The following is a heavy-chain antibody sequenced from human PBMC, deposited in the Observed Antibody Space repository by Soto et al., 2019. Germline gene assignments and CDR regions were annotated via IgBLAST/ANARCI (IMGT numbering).Heavy chain of an antibody. CDR1: GGFISIYY. CDR3: ARDQWYYGSGGYYGMDV. CDR2: IYYSGST. J-gene: IGHJ6*02. Sequence: SETLSLTCTVSGGFISIYYQSWIRQPPRKGLEWIGYIYYSGSTYNNPTLKSRVTISVNTSKNQFTLKLSSVTAADTAVYFCARDQWYYGSGGYYGMDVWGQGTTVTVSS. V-gene: IGHV4-59*12. D-gene: IGHD3-10*01.